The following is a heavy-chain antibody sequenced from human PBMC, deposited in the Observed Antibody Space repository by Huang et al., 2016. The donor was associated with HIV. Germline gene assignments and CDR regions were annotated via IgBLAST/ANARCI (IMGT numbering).Heavy chain of an antibody. CDR2: INHLGSS. D-gene: IGHD1-1*01. J-gene: IGHJ5*02. Sequence: QVHLEQWGAGLLESAETLSLTCAVYGGSLRDYYWSWLRQPPGKGLEWIGEINHLGSSKYNPSLRSRVSISVDGSKKQFSLKLKSVTDADTAIYYCARDATTNPRGWFDPWGQGTLVTVSA. CDR1: GGSLRDYY. CDR3: ARDATTNPRGWFDP. V-gene: IGHV4-34*02.